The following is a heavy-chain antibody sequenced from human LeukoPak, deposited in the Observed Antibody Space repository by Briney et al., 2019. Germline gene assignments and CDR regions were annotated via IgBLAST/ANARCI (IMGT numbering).Heavy chain of an antibody. D-gene: IGHD6-13*01. CDR2: ISYDGSNK. CDR1: GFTFSSYA. Sequence: PGRSLRLSCAASGFTFSSYAMHWVRQAPGKGLEWVAVISYDGSNKYYADSVKGRFTISRDNSKNTLFLQMNSLRAEDTAVYYCAKGPRHSSSRPDFDYWGQGTLVTVSS. J-gene: IGHJ4*02. V-gene: IGHV3-30-3*01. CDR3: AKGPRHSSSRPDFDY.